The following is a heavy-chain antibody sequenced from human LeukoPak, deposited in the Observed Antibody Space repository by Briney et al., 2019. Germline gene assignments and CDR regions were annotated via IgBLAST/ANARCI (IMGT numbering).Heavy chain of an antibody. Sequence: SQTLSLTCTVSGGSISSGDYYWSWIRQPPGKGLEWIGYIYYSGSTYYNPSLKSRVTISVDTSKNQFSLKLSSVTATDTAVYYCARTGRFLEWFGPLEGFDYWGQGTLVTVSS. J-gene: IGHJ4*02. CDR1: GGSISSGDYY. CDR3: ARTGRFLEWFGPLEGFDY. V-gene: IGHV4-30-4*08. CDR2: IYYSGST. D-gene: IGHD3-3*01.